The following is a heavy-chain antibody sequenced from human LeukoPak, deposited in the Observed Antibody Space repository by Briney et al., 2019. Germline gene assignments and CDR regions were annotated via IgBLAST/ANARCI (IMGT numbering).Heavy chain of an antibody. Sequence: GGSLRLSCAASGFTFGDSYMSWIRQAPGKGLEWFSYISGDSATIYYVDSVKGRLTISRDNAKKSLYLQMNSLRAEDTAVYYCARQRFGQYFDYWGQGTLVTVSS. V-gene: IGHV3-11*01. J-gene: IGHJ4*02. CDR3: ARQRFGQYFDY. D-gene: IGHD3-10*01. CDR2: ISGDSATI. CDR1: GFTFGDSY.